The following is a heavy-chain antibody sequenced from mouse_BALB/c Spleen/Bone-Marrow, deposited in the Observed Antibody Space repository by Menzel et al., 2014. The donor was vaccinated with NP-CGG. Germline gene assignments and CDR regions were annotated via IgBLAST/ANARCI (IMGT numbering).Heavy chain of an antibody. D-gene: IGHD4-1*01. CDR3: TRGGNWEDFDY. J-gene: IGHJ2*01. V-gene: IGHV5-17*02. Sequence: EVMLVESGGGLVQPGGSRKLFCAASGFTFSSFGMHWVRQAPEKGLEWVAYISSGSSPIFYADTVKGRFTISRDNPKNTLFLQMTSLRSEDTAIYYCTRGGNWEDFDYWGQGTTLTVSS. CDR2: ISSGSSPI. CDR1: GFTFSSFG.